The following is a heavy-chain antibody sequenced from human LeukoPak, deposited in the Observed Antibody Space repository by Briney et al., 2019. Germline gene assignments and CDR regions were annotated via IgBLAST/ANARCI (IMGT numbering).Heavy chain of an antibody. J-gene: IGHJ4*02. CDR1: GYTFSGYY. Sequence: ASVKVSCKASGYTFSGYYMHWVRQAPGQGLEWMGWINPNSGGTKYVQKFQGRVTMTRDTSISTAYMELSRLRSDDTAVYYCASGSLASYFDPWGRGTLVTVSS. D-gene: IGHD3-16*01. V-gene: IGHV1-2*02. CDR3: ASGSLASYFDP. CDR2: INPNSGGT.